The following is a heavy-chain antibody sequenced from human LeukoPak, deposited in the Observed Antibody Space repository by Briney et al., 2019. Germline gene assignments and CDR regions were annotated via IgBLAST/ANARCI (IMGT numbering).Heavy chain of an antibody. Sequence: PGGSLRLSSAASGFTFDDYAMHWVRQVPGKGLEWVSLITGDGAGTYYADSVKGRFTISRDNSKNTLYLQMNSLRAEDAAVYYCAKGRSGSYPYYYYFDMDVWGQGTTVTVSS. CDR3: AKGRSGSYPYYYYFDMDV. CDR2: ITGDGAGT. CDR1: GFTFDDYA. D-gene: IGHD1-26*01. V-gene: IGHV3-43*02. J-gene: IGHJ6*02.